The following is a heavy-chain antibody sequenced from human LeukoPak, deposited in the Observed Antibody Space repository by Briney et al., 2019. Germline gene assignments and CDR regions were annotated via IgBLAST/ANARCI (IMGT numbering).Heavy chain of an antibody. D-gene: IGHD3-10*01. CDR2: INPSGGST. V-gene: IGHV1-46*01. CDR3: ARDWAADYYGSGSPYNWFDP. Sequence: ASVKVSCKASGYTFTSYYMRWVRQAPGQGLEWMGIINPSGGSTSYAQKFQGRVTMTRDTSTSTVYLELSSLRSEDTAVYYCARDWAADYYGSGSPYNWFDPWGQGTLVTVSS. CDR1: GYTFTSYY. J-gene: IGHJ5*02.